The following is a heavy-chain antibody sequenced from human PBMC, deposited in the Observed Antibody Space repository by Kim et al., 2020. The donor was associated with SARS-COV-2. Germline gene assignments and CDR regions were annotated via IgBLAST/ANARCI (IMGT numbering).Heavy chain of an antibody. V-gene: IGHV4-59*01. CDR3: ARYQRGGSRHPFDY. D-gene: IGHD2-2*01. J-gene: IGHJ4*03. CDR1: SDSISSYY. CDR2: IYYSGST. Sequence: SETLSLTCSVSSDSISSYYCSWIRQLPGKGLEWVGYIYYSGSTDYNPSLKSRVTISWDTSKNTFSLELTSVTNEDTAVYYCARYQRGGSRHPFDYWGQGT.